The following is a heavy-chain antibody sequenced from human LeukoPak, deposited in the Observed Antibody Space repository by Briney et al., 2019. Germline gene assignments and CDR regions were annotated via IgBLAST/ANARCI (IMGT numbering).Heavy chain of an antibody. CDR3: AKGTYYLDI. CDR1: GYSISSGYY. J-gene: IGHJ3*02. CDR2: INHSGST. V-gene: IGHV4-38-2*02. Sequence: PSETLSLTCTVSGYSISSGYYWGWIRQPPGKGLEWIGEINHSGSTNYNPSLKSRVTISVDTSKNQFSLKLSSVTAADTAVYYCAKGTYYLDIWGQGTMVTVSS. D-gene: IGHD3-10*01.